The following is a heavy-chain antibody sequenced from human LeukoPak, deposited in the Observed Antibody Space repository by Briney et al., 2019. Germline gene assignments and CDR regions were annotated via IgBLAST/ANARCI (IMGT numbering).Heavy chain of an antibody. Sequence: ASVKASCKASGYTFTGYYMHWVRQAPGQGLEWMGWINPNSGGTNYAQKFQGRVTMTRDTSISTAYMELSRLRSDDTAVYYCARDRIAAAGNFDYWGQGTLVTVSS. V-gene: IGHV1-2*02. CDR3: ARDRIAAAGNFDY. CDR2: INPNSGGT. J-gene: IGHJ4*02. CDR1: GYTFTGYY. D-gene: IGHD6-13*01.